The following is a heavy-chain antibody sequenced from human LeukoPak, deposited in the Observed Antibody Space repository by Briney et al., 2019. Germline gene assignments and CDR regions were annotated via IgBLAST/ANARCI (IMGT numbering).Heavy chain of an antibody. J-gene: IGHJ4*02. CDR1: GFTVSSNY. CDR3: ATNGNAYYDFY. CDR2: IYSGGST. V-gene: IGHV3-53*01. D-gene: IGHD3-3*01. Sequence: GGSLRLSCAASGFTVSSNYMSWVRQAPGKGLEWVSVIYSGGSTYYADSVKGRFTISRDNSKNTLYLQMNSLRAEDTAVYYCATNGNAYYDFYWGQGTLVTVSS.